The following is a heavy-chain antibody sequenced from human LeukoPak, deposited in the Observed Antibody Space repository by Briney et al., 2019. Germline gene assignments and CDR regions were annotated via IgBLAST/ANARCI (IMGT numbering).Heavy chain of an antibody. V-gene: IGHV3-23*01. J-gene: IGHJ5*02. CDR2: ITGTHYTT. D-gene: IGHD4-17*01. Sequence: GGSLRLSCAASGFTFSSFAMTWVRQAPGKGLEWVSSITGTHYTTYNTDSVKGRFTISRDNFQNTLYLQMNSLRADDTAVYYCTKDPNGDYVGAFDPWGQGNLVTVSA. CDR3: TKDPNGDYVGAFDP. CDR1: GFTFSSFA.